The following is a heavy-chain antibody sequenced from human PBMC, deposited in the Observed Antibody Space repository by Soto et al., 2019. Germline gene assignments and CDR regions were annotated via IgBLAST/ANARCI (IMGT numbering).Heavy chain of an antibody. D-gene: IGHD2-8*01. CDR2: IYNTGST. V-gene: IGHV4-59*08. J-gene: IGHJ4*02. Sequence: QVQLQESGPGLVKPSETLSLTCTVSGGSISSYYWSWIRQPPGKGLEWIGYIYNTGSTFYNPSLKSRVTISIDTSKKQFSLNLSSVTAADTAVYYCARQGGLYWGQGILVTVSS. CDR1: GGSISSYY. CDR3: ARQGGLY.